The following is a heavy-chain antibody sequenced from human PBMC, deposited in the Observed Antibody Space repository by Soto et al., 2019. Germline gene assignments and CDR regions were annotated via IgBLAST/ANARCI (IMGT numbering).Heavy chain of an antibody. V-gene: IGHV1-18*01. CDR2: ISAHNGNT. D-gene: IGHD1-1*01. CDR1: GYAFTTYG. J-gene: IGHJ4*02. CDR3: ARGRYGDY. Sequence: QVHLVQSGAEVKKPGASVKVSCKGSGYAFTTYGITWVRRAPGQGLEWMGWISAHNGNTNYAQKLQGRVTVTRDTSTSTAYMELRSLRSDDTAVYYCARGRYGDYWGQGDLVTVSS.